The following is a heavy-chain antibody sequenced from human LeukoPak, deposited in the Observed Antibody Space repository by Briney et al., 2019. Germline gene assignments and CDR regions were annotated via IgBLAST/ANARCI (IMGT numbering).Heavy chain of an antibody. CDR3: ATRVYYDSSGVLI. CDR1: GYTFTGYY. D-gene: IGHD3-22*01. Sequence: ASVKVSCKASGYTFTGYYMHWVRQAPGQGLEWMGWINPNRGGTNYAQKFQGRVTMTRDTSISTAYMELSRLRSDDTAVYYCATRVYYDSSGVLIWGQGTLVTVSS. V-gene: IGHV1-2*02. CDR2: INPNRGGT. J-gene: IGHJ4*02.